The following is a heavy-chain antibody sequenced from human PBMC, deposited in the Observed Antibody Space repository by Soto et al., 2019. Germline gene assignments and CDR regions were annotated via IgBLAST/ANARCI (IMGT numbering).Heavy chain of an antibody. CDR3: AKFLRDDVRRSDLDH. D-gene: IGHD3-10*02. CDR1: GDSITASYSN. Sequence: SETLSLTCTVSGDSITASYSNWAWIRQPPGKGLEWIGTFYYSGTTSQNPPLRSRITISGDTSRNQFSLNLRSVTAADSCVYYCAKFLRDDVRRSDLDHWGQGTLVTVSS. V-gene: IGHV4-39*01. J-gene: IGHJ4*02. CDR2: FYYSGTT.